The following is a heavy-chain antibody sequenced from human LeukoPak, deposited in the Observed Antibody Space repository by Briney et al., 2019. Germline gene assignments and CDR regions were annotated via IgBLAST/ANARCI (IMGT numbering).Heavy chain of an antibody. CDR1: GYTFSDYF. CDR3: ARTIPAEYSRPFDY. J-gene: IGHJ4*02. D-gene: IGHD6-6*01. Sequence: ASVTVSCKASGYTFSDYFIHWVRQAPGQGPEWMGWINPNSADTNYAQKFQGRVTMTRDTFISSAYMELSRLKSDDTAVYYCARTIPAEYSRPFDYWGQGTLVTVSS. V-gene: IGHV1-2*02. CDR2: INPNSADT.